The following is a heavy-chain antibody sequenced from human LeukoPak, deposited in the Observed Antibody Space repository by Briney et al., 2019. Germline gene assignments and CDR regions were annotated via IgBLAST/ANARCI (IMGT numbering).Heavy chain of an antibody. Sequence: SETLSLTCTVSGDSISCSSYYWGWIRQPPGKELEWIGSIYYSGSTYYNPSLNSRVTISVDTSKNQFSLKLSSVTAAETAVYYCARDYLGGDPDAFDIWGQGTMVTVSS. CDR3: ARDYLGGDPDAFDI. J-gene: IGHJ3*02. CDR1: GDSISCSSYY. CDR2: IYYSGST. V-gene: IGHV4-39*07. D-gene: IGHD2-21*02.